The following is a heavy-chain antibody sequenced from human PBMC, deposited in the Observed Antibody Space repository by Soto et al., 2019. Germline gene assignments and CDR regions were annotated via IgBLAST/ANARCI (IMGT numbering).Heavy chain of an antibody. D-gene: IGHD3-3*01. CDR2: IIPIFGTA. V-gene: IGHV1-69*06. Sequence: QVQLVQSGAEVKKPGSSVKVSCKASGGTFSSYAISWVRQAPGQGLEWMGGIIPIFGTANYAQKFQGRVTITADKSTSTAYMELSSLGSEDTAVYYCARDPTERFTIFGLGYYGMDVWGQGTTVTVSS. CDR1: GGTFSSYA. CDR3: ARDPTERFTIFGLGYYGMDV. J-gene: IGHJ6*02.